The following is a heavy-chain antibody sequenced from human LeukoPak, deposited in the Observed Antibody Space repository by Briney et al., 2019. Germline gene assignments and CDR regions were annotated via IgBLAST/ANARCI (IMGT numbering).Heavy chain of an antibody. CDR2: ISYDGSNK. CDR3: AKDTHHYYDSSGYFGYFDY. CDR1: GFTFSSYG. J-gene: IGHJ4*02. Sequence: GRSLRLSCAASGFTFSSYGMHWVRQAPGKGLEWVAVISYDGSNKYYADSVKGRFTISRDNSKNTLYLQMNSLRAEDTAVYYCAKDTHHYYDSSGYFGYFDYWGQGTLVTVSS. D-gene: IGHD3-22*01. V-gene: IGHV3-30*18.